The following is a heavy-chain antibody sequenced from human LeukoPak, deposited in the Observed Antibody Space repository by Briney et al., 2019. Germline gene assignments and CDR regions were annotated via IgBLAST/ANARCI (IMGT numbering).Heavy chain of an antibody. Sequence: PGGSLIQSCAASAFTDCSTYMCWVREGPGTGLGWVSVIYSGGNTYYADSVKGRFTISRDNSKNTLYLQMNSLRGEDTAMYYCGRLKSDGYIIDYWGQGTLVTVSS. J-gene: IGHJ4*02. CDR3: GRLKSDGYIIDY. V-gene: IGHV3-53*01. CDR2: IYSGGNT. CDR1: AFTDCSTY. D-gene: IGHD3-16*01.